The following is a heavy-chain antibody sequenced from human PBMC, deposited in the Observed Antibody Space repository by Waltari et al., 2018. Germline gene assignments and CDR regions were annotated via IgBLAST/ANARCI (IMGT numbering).Heavy chain of an antibody. J-gene: IGHJ5*02. Sequence: QVQLVQSGAEVTKPGSPVKVSCQASGRPFSTYALSWGGQSPGQRREWLGGIIPSLGTANDAQKFQGRVTITADESTSTAYMELSSLRSEDTAVYYCARRPGGNWFDPWGQGTLVTVSS. CDR1: GRPFSTYA. V-gene: IGHV1-69*12. CDR2: IIPSLGTA. CDR3: ARRPGGNWFDP. D-gene: IGHD3-10*01.